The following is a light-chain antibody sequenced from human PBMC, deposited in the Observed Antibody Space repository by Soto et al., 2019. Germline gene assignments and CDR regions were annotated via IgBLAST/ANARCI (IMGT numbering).Light chain of an antibody. Sequence: QAVVTQSPSASASLGASVKLTCTLSSGHSNYAIAWHQQQSEKGPRYLMKLNSDGSHSKGDAIPDRFSGSISGAERYLTISSLQSEDEADYYCQTWGSGIVVFSGGTKLTVL. CDR3: QTWGSGIVV. V-gene: IGLV4-69*01. CDR2: LNSDGSH. J-gene: IGLJ2*01. CDR1: SGHSNYA.